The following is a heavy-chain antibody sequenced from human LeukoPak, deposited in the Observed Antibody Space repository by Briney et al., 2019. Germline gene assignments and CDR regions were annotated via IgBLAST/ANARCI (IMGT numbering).Heavy chain of an antibody. CDR1: GGSINNYY. J-gene: IGHJ4*02. CDR3: ARGGWSYDY. Sequence: SETLSLTCTVSGGSINNYYWSWIRQPPGKGLEWIGYIYYSGSTNYNPSVKSRVTISVDTSKNQFSLEVTSVTAADTAAYFCARGGWSYDYWGQGTLVTVSS. V-gene: IGHV4-59*01. CDR2: IYYSGST.